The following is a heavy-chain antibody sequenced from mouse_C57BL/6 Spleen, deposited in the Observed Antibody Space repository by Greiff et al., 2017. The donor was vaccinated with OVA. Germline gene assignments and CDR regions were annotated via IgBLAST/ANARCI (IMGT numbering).Heavy chain of an antibody. V-gene: IGHV1-54*01. CDR2: LNPGSGGT. CDR1: GYAFTNYL. J-gene: IGHJ2*01. CDR3: ARRGENAYYFDY. Sequence: QVQLKESGAELVRPGTSVKVSCKASGYAFTNYLIEWVKQRPGQGLEWIGVLNPGSGGTNYNEKFKGKATLTADKSSSTAYMQLSSLTSEDSAVYFCARRGENAYYFDYWGQGTTLTVSS. D-gene: IGHD6-1*01.